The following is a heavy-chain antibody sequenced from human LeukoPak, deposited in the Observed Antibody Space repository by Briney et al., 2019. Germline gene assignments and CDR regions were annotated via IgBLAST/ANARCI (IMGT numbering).Heavy chain of an antibody. D-gene: IGHD6-19*01. Sequence: GGSLRLSCAASGFTFSSYWMTWVRQAPGKGLEWVANIKPDGSEKYYVDYVKGRFTISRDNAKNSLYLQMNSLRAEDTAVYYCGRSVAGIDYWGQGTLVTVSS. J-gene: IGHJ4*02. CDR3: GRSVAGIDY. V-gene: IGHV3-7*01. CDR2: IKPDGSEK. CDR1: GFTFSSYW.